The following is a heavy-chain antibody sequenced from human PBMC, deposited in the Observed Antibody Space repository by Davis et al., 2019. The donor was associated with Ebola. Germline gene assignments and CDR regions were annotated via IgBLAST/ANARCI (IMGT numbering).Heavy chain of an antibody. D-gene: IGHD4-17*01. CDR1: GFTFTNYY. Sequence: ASVKVSCKTSGFTFTNYYMHWVRQAPGQGLEWMGIINPGVGSKSYAQNFQGRVTMTRDASTSTVYMDLSSLRSEDTAFYYCAADSLSTDTPFDYWGQGTLVTVSS. V-gene: IGHV1-46*01. J-gene: IGHJ4*02. CDR2: INPGVGSK. CDR3: AADSLSTDTPFDY.